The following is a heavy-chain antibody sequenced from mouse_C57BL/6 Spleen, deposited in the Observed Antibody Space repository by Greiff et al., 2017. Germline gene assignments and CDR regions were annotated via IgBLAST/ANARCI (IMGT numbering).Heavy chain of an antibody. CDR3: AHPTVGYAMDY. CDR2: IDPNSGGT. CDR1: GYTFTSYW. J-gene: IGHJ4*01. Sequence: VQLQQPGAELVKPGASVKLSCKASGYTFTSYWMHWVKQRPGRGLEWIGRIDPNSGGTKYNEKFKSKATLTVDKPSSTAYMQLISLTSEDSAVYYCAHPTVGYAMDYWGQGTSVTVSS. V-gene: IGHV1-72*01. D-gene: IGHD1-1*01.